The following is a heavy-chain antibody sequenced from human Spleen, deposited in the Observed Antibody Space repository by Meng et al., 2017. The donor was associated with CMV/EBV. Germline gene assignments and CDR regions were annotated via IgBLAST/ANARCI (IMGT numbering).Heavy chain of an antibody. J-gene: IGHJ5*01. CDR1: GDSVSRNSAS. D-gene: IGHD6-13*01. V-gene: IGHV6-1*01. Sequence: LRLSCAISGDSVSRNSASWNWIRQSPSRGLEWLGRTYYRSKWYNDYAVSVKSRIAINPDTSKNHFSLQLNSVTPDDTAVYYCTRVIATAVPTGWFDSWGQGILVTVSS. CDR3: TRVIATAVPTGWFDS. CDR2: TYYRSKWYN.